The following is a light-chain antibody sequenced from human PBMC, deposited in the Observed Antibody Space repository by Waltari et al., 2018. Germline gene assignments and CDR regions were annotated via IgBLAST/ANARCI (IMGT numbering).Light chain of an antibody. CDR2: LGS. J-gene: IGKJ2*01. CDR3: MQALQSPRT. V-gene: IGKV2-28*01. Sequence: DIVMTQSPLSLAVTPGEPASISCRSSQSLLYRNGDDHLDWYLQKPGQSPQLLIYLGSNRASGVPDRFRGSGSGTDFTLRITRVEAEDVGVYYCMQALQSPRTFGQGTKLEIK. CDR1: QSLLYRNGDDH.